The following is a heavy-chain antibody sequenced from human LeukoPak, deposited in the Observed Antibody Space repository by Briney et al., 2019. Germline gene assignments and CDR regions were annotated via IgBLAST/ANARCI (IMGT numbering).Heavy chain of an antibody. Sequence: GGSLRLSCAASGFTFSSYAMSWVRQAPGKGLEWVSAISGSGGSTYYADSVKGRFTISRDNSKNTLYLQMNSLRAEDTAEYYVAKVHIVVVVAATTYFDYWGQGTLVTVSS. V-gene: IGHV3-23*01. CDR1: GFTFSSYA. D-gene: IGHD2-15*01. CDR3: AKVHIVVVVAATTYFDY. CDR2: ISGSGGST. J-gene: IGHJ4*02.